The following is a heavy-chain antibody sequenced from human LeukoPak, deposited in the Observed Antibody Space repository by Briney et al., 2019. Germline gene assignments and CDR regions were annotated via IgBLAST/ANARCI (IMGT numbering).Heavy chain of an antibody. V-gene: IGHV4-38-2*02. D-gene: IGHD3-10*01. CDR2: IYHDGTT. Sequence: PSETLSLTCSVYGASMRNSYYWGWIRQSPGKGLEWIGSIYHDGTTYYSAPLKSRVTISVNTSKNQFSLEMTSVTAADTAVYFCTSLHGMGIRAPLWDYWGQGNLVIVSS. J-gene: IGHJ4*02. CDR3: TSLHGMGIRAPLWDY. CDR1: GASMRNSYY.